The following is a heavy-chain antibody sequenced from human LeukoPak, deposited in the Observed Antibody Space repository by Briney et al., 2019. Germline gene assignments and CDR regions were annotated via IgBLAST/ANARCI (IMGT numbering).Heavy chain of an antibody. CDR2: IYYSGST. D-gene: IGHD5-24*01. V-gene: IGHV4-31*03. J-gene: IGHJ4*02. CDR1: GGSISSGGYY. Sequence: PSQTLSLTCTVSGGSISSGGYYWSWIRQHPGKGLEWIGYIYYSGSTYYNPSLKSRVTISVDTSKNQFSLKLSSVTAADTAVYYCARVAGWEMATIEDYWGQGTLVTVSS. CDR3: ARVAGWEMATIEDY.